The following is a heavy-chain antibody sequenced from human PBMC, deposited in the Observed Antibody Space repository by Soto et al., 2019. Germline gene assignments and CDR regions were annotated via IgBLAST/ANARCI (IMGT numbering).Heavy chain of an antibody. CDR1: GYTFTSYG. D-gene: IGHD1-7*01. V-gene: IGHV1-18*01. J-gene: IGHJ4*02. CDR2: ISAYNGNT. Sequence: ASVKVSCKASGYTFTSYGISWVRQAPGQGLEWMGWISAYNGNTNYAQKLQGRVTMTTDTSTSTAYMELRSLRSDDTAVYYCAREITGTTWEAAGKYFDYWGQGTLVTVS. CDR3: AREITGTTWEAAGKYFDY.